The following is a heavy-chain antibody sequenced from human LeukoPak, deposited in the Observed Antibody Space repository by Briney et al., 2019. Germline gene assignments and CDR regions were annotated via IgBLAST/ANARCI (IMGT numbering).Heavy chain of an antibody. D-gene: IGHD6-19*01. Sequence: PGGSLRLSCAASGFTVSTFGMHWVRQAPGKGLEWVTMISHDGSEKYYVDSVKGRFTISRDNSMNTLYLQMNSLRTEDTAMYYCAKDLYGSGWYNYFDPWGQGTLVTVSS. CDR2: ISHDGSEK. J-gene: IGHJ5*02. V-gene: IGHV3-30*18. CDR1: GFTVSTFG. CDR3: AKDLYGSGWYNYFDP.